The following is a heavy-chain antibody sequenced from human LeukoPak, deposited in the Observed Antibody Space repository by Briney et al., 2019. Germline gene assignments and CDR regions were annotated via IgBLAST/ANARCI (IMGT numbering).Heavy chain of an antibody. CDR2: INANSGGT. CDR3: ARGAYSSSWLYNWFDP. Sequence: ASVKVSCKASGYTFTGYYMHWVRQAPGQGLEWMGWINANSGGTNYAQKFQGRVTMTRDTSIGTAYMELSRLRSDDTAVYYCARGAYSSSWLYNWFDPWGQGTLVTVSS. D-gene: IGHD6-13*01. CDR1: GYTFTGYY. J-gene: IGHJ5*02. V-gene: IGHV1-2*02.